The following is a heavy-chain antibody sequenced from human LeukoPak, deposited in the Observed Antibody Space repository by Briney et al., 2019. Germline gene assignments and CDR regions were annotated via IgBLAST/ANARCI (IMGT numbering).Heavy chain of an antibody. J-gene: IGHJ5*02. CDR3: AKRGASGSYNWFDP. CDR2: ITGSGGST. V-gene: IGHV3-23*01. CDR1: GFTFSSYA. Sequence: GGSLRLSCAASGFTFSSYAMSWVRQAPGKGLEWVSAITGSGGSTYYADSVKGRFTISRDNSKNTLYLQMNSLRAEDTAVYYCAKRGASGSYNWFDPWGQGTLVTVSS. D-gene: IGHD3-22*01.